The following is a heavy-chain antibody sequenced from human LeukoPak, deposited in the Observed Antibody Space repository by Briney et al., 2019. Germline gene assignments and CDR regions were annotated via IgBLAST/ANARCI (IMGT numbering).Heavy chain of an antibody. CDR3: AKGRYSSSWAPFDP. Sequence: GGSLRLSCAASGFTFSSYAMSWVRQAPGKGLEWVSAISGSGGSTYYADSVKGRFTISRDNSKNTLSLQMNNLRAEDTAIYYCAKGRYSSSWAPFDPWGQGTLVTVSS. CDR1: GFTFSSYA. D-gene: IGHD4-11*01. CDR2: ISGSGGST. J-gene: IGHJ5*02. V-gene: IGHV3-23*01.